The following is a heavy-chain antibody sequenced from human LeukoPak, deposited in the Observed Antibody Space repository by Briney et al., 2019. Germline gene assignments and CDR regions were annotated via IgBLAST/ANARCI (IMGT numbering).Heavy chain of an antibody. CDR2: IYYSGST. CDR3: ARHFGLAVAGTFDY. D-gene: IGHD6-19*01. J-gene: IGHJ4*02. V-gene: IGHV4-39*01. Sequence: SETLSLTCTVSGGSISSSSYYWGWLRQPPGKGLEWIGSIYYSGSTYYNPSLKSRITISVDTSKNQFSLKLSSVTAADTAVYNCARHFGLAVAGTFDYWGQGTLVTVSS. CDR1: GGSISSSSYY.